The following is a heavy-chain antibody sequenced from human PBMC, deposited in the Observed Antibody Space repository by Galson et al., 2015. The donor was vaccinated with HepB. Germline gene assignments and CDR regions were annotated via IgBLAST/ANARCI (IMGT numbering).Heavy chain of an antibody. CDR1: GFTFSNYW. J-gene: IGHJ4*02. D-gene: IGHD5-18*01. CDR2: IAEDGSDK. V-gene: IGHV3-7*01. Sequence: SLRLSCAASGFTFSNYWMSWVRQAPGKGLEWVANIAEDGSDKYYVDSVKGRFSISRDNGKSSLFLQMSSLRAEDTAVYYCARHKVNTAAREYWGQGT. CDR3: ARHKVNTAAREY.